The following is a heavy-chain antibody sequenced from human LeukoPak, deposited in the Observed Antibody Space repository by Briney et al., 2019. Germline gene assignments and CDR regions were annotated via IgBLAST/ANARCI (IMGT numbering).Heavy chain of an antibody. CDR1: GGSSSSGDYY. J-gene: IGHJ6*02. CDR3: ARVSLGYYGSGSMYGMDV. CDR2: IYYSGST. V-gene: IGHV4-30-4*01. Sequence: SQTLSLTCTVSGGSSSSGDYYWSWIRQPPGKGLEWIGYIYYSGSTYYNPSLKSRVTISVDTSKNQFSLKLSSVTAADTAVYYCARVSLGYYGSGSMYGMDVWGQGTTVTVSS. D-gene: IGHD3-10*01.